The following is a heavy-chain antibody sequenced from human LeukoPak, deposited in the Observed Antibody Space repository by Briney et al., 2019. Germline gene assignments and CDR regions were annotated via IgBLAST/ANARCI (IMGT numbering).Heavy chain of an antibody. V-gene: IGHV4-34*01. Sequence: SETLSLTCAVYGGSFSGYYWSWIRQPPGKGLEWIGEINHSGSTNYNPSLKSRVTISVDTSKNQFSLKLSSVTAADTAAYYCARGLYDSSGYCLFDYWGQGTLVTVSS. D-gene: IGHD3-22*01. CDR2: INHSGST. CDR1: GGSFSGYY. J-gene: IGHJ4*02. CDR3: ARGLYDSSGYCLFDY.